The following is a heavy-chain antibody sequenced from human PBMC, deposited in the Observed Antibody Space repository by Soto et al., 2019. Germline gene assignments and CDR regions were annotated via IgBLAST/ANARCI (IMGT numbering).Heavy chain of an antibody. J-gene: IGHJ3*02. CDR2: MNPNSGIT. D-gene: IGHD6-6*01. CDR1: GYTFTSYD. CDR3: ARGSSIAARPPVTGAFDI. V-gene: IGHV1-8*01. Sequence: ASVKVSCKASGYTFTSYDINWVRQATGQGLEWMGWMNPNSGITGYAQKFQGRVTMTRNTSISTAYMELSSLRSEDTAVYYCARGSSIAARPPVTGAFDIWGQGTMVTVSS.